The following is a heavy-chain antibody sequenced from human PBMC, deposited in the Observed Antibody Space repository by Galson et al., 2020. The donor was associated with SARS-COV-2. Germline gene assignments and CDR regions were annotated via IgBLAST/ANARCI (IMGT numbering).Heavy chain of an antibody. CDR1: GFTFSSYS. V-gene: IGHV3-21*01. CDR3: ARDFLPAAMPYYYYGMDV. Sequence: TGGSLRLSCAASGFTFSSYSMNWVRQAPGKGLEWVSSISSSSSYIYYADSVKGRFTISRDNAKNSLYLQMNSLRAEDTAVYYCARDFLPAAMPYYYYGMDVWGQGTTVTVSS. CDR2: ISSSSSYI. J-gene: IGHJ6*02. D-gene: IGHD2-2*01.